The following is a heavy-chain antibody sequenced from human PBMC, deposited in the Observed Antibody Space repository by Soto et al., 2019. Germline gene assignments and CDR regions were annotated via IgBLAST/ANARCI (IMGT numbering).Heavy chain of an antibody. CDR3: ARVLGPITMVRGVRYGMDV. CDR1: GFTFRSYC. J-gene: IGHJ6*02. V-gene: IGHV3-33*01. CDR2: IWNDGSER. Sequence: PGGSLILSCTASGFTFRSYCRHWVRQAPGKGLEWVAVIWNDGSERYYADSVKGRFTISRDNSKNTLDLQMNSLRAEDTAVYYCARVLGPITMVRGVRYGMDVWGQGTTVTVSS. D-gene: IGHD3-10*01.